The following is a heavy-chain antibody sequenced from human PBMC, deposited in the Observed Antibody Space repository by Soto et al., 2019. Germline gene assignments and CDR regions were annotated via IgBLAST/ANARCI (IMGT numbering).Heavy chain of an antibody. J-gene: IGHJ4*02. CDR2: IIPIFGTA. Sequence: SVTVSCKASGGTFSSYAIIWVRQAPGQGLEWMGGIIPIFGTANYAQKFQGRVTITADESTSTAYMELSSLRSEDTAVYYCASTGLSQYYYDSSGYYPFDYWGQGTLVTVSS. CDR3: ASTGLSQYYYDSSGYYPFDY. CDR1: GGTFSSYA. D-gene: IGHD3-22*01. V-gene: IGHV1-69*13.